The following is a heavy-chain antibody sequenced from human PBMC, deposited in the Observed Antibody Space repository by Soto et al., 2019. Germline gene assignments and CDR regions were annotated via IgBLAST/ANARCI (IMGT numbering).Heavy chain of an antibody. CDR2: MYYSGTS. CDR1: GGSISDDTYY. Sequence: QLQLQESGPGLVKPSETLSLTCTVSGGSISDDTYYWGWIRQPPGKGLEWIGSMYYSGTSSYNPSLKSLVSMSVNTSKNQFSLRLTSVTAVDTDGYYSVRLQCHSPNCVPPDPWGQGTLGTVSS. V-gene: IGHV4-39*01. D-gene: IGHD1-1*01. CDR3: VRLQCHSPNCVPPDP. J-gene: IGHJ5*02.